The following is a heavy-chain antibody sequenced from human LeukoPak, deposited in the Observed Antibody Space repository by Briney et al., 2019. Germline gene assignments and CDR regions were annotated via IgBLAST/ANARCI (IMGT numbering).Heavy chain of an antibody. J-gene: IGHJ4*02. CDR2: ISSSGSTI. V-gene: IGHV3-11*01. D-gene: IGHD1-26*01. Sequence: AGGSLRLSCAASGFTFSDYYMSWIRQAPGKGLEWVSYISSSGSTIYHADSVKGRFTISRDNAKNSLYLQMNSLRAEDTAVYYCARYSGSYYPFDYWGQGTLVTVSS. CDR1: GFTFSDYY. CDR3: ARYSGSYYPFDY.